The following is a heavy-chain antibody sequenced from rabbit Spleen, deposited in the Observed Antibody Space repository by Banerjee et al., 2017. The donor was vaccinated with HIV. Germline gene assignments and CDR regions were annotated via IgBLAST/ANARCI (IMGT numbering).Heavy chain of an antibody. J-gene: IGHJ4*01. CDR1: GVSLNDKDV. CDR2: INIVTGKS. Sequence: EQLEESGGGLVKPEGSLTLTCKASGVSLNDKDVMCWVRQAPGKGLEWIACINIVTGKSVYASWAKGRFIMSRTSSTTVTLQMTSLTAADTATYFCAREVLYAAYAGFGDATMYYFDLWGQGTLVTVS. V-gene: IGHV1S45*01. CDR3: AREVLYAAYAGFGDATMYYFDL. D-gene: IGHD6-1*01.